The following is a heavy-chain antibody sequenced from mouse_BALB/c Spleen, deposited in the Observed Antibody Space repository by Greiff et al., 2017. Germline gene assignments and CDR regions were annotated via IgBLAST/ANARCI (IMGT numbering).Heavy chain of an antibody. Sequence: EVKLMESGPGLVKPSQSLSLTCTVTGYSITSDYAWNWIRQFPGNKLEWMGYISYSGSTSYNPSLKSRISITRDTSKNQFFLQLNSVTTEDTATYYCARSIYYYGSSYVGYFDYWGQGTTLTVSS. D-gene: IGHD1-1*01. CDR3: ARSIYYYGSSYVGYFDY. CDR2: ISYSGST. V-gene: IGHV3-2*02. J-gene: IGHJ2*01. CDR1: GYSITSDYA.